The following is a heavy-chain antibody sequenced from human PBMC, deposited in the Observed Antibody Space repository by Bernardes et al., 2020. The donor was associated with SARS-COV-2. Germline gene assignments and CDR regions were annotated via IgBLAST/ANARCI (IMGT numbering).Heavy chain of an antibody. D-gene: IGHD5-12*01. V-gene: IGHV1-2*06. Sequence: ASVKVSCKASGYTFTGYYLHWVRQAPGQGLEWMGRINPSNGDTNFAQRFQGRVTMTRDTSTGTAYMELSSLGYEDTAVYYCARGISGYGSDYWGQGTLVTVSA. CDR3: ARGISGYGSDY. J-gene: IGHJ4*02. CDR1: GYTFTGYY. CDR2: INPSNGDT.